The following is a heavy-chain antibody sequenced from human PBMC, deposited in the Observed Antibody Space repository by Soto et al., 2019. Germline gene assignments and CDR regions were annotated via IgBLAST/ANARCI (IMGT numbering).Heavy chain of an antibody. Sequence: QVQLVESGGGVVQPGRSLRLSCAASGFTFSSYAMHWVRQAPGKGLEWVAVISYDGSNKYYADSVKGRFTISRDNSKNTLSLQMNSLRAEDTTVYYCARDNTKWGVVAATIDYWGQGTLVTVSS. J-gene: IGHJ4*02. CDR2: ISYDGSNK. CDR1: GFTFSSYA. V-gene: IGHV3-30-3*01. CDR3: ARDNTKWGVVAATIDY. D-gene: IGHD2-15*01.